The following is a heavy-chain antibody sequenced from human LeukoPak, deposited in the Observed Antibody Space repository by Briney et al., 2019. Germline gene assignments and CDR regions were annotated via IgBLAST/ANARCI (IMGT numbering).Heavy chain of an antibody. D-gene: IGHD2-2*02. J-gene: IGHJ4*02. CDR3: AIAGNSNTNYYRCFAH. V-gene: IGHV5-51*01. CDR2: IYPDDSDT. CDR1: GYRFTSYW. Sequence: GESLKISCTGSGYRFTSYWIGWVRQMPGKGLEWMGIIYPDDSDTRYNPSFQGQVTISADKSISTAYLQWSSLKASDTAVYYCAIAGNSNTNYYRCFAHWGQGTLVTVSS.